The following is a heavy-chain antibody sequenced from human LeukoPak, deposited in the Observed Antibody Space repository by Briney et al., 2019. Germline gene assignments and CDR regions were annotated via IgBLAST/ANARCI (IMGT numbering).Heavy chain of an antibody. J-gene: IGHJ4*02. CDR2: INHSGST. Sequence: SETLSLTCAVYGGSFSGYYWSWIRQPPGKGLEWIGEINHSGSTNYNPSLKSRVTISVETSKNQFSLKLSSVTAADTAVYYCASEADSSDWYGSDSWGQGALVTVSS. CDR1: GGSFSGYY. V-gene: IGHV4-34*01. D-gene: IGHD6-19*01. CDR3: ASEADSSDWYGSDS.